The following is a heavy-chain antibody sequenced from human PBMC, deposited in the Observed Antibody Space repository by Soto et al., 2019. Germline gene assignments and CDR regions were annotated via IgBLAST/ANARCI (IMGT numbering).Heavy chain of an antibody. V-gene: IGHV4-4*01. Sequence: PATLSLTCTVSGDSISSNNWWNWVRQPQGKGLEWIGEIYHNGSTNYNPSLSSRVIISVDTSNNQFSLRLSSVTAADTAIYFCARGLSLVVAGNRLGLPDYWGQGTLVTVSS. D-gene: IGHD6-19*01. J-gene: IGHJ4*02. CDR2: IYHNGST. CDR3: ARGLSLVVAGNRLGLPDY. CDR1: GDSISSNNW.